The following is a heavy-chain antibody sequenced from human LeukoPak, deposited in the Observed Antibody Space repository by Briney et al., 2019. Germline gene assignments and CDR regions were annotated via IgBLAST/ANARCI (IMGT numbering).Heavy chain of an antibody. CDR1: GGTFSSYA. Sequence: ASVKVSCKASGGTFSSYAISWVRQAPGQGLEWMGGIIPIFGTANYAQKFQGRVTITTDESTSTAYMELSSLRSEDTAVYYCARALLWFGDQYYFDYWGQGTLVTVSS. V-gene: IGHV1-69*05. CDR2: IIPIFGTA. J-gene: IGHJ4*02. D-gene: IGHD3-10*01. CDR3: ARALLWFGDQYYFDY.